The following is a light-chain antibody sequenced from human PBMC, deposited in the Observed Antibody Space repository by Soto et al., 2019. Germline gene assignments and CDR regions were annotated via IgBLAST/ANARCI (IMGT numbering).Light chain of an antibody. CDR2: DVS. CDR3: SSYTSSSTLGNV. Sequence: QSALTQPASVSGAPGHSIPIFYTGTSSDVGGYNYVSWYQQHPGKAPKLMIYDVSNRPSGVSNRFSGSKSGNTASLTISGLQAEDEADYYCSSYTSSSTLGNVFGTGTKVTVL. J-gene: IGLJ1*01. CDR1: SSDVGGYNY. V-gene: IGLV2-14*01.